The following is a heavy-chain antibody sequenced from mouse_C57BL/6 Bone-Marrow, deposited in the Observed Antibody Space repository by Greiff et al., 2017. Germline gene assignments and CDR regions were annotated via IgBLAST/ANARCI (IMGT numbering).Heavy chain of an antibody. J-gene: IGHJ3*01. Sequence: EVKVVESGEGLVKPGGSLKLSCAASGFTFSSYAMSWVRQTPEKRLEWVAYISSGGDYIYYADTVKGRFTISRDNARNTLYLQMSSLKSEDTAMYYCTGGYSRVFFAYWGQGTLVTVSA. CDR2: ISSGGDYI. CDR1: GFTFSSYA. V-gene: IGHV5-9-1*02. CDR3: TGGYSRVFFAY.